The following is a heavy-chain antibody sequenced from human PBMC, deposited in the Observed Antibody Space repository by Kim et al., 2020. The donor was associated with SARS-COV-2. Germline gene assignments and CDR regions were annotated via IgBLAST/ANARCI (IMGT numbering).Heavy chain of an antibody. CDR3: ARERFGEKDY. CDR2: ISRSSDYI. J-gene: IGHJ4*02. CDR1: GFTFSSYS. V-gene: IGHV3-21*01. Sequence: GGSLRLSCAASGFTFSSYSMNWVRQAPGKGLEWVSSISRSSDYIYYADSLKGRFTISRDNAKNSLYLQMNSLRAEDTAVYYCARERFGEKDYWGQGTLVT. D-gene: IGHD3-10*01.